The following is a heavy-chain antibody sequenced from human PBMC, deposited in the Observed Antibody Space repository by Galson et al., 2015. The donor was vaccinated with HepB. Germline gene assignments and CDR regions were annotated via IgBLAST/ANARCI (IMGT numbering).Heavy chain of an antibody. V-gene: IGHV5-51*01. CDR2: VYPSDSDT. J-gene: IGHJ5*02. D-gene: IGHD2-2*01. CDR1: GYSFTSYW. Sequence: QSGAEVKKPGESLKISCTGSGYSFTSYWIAWVRQTPGKGLEWMGIVYPSDSDTRYSPSFQGQVTISADKSTSTAYLQWSTLKASDTAMYYCARLPNAAMEGRRYWFDPWGQGTLVIVSS. CDR3: ARLPNAAMEGRRYWFDP.